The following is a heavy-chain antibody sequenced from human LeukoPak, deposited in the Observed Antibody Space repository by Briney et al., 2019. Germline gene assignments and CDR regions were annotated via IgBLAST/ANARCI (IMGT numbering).Heavy chain of an antibody. Sequence: PGGSLRLSCGASGFTFSSYWMTWVRQAPGKGLEWVANIKEDGSEKHYVDSVKGRFTISRDNGKNSLYLQMNGLRAEDTAVYYCARDIGYNTFDYWGQGTLVTVSS. CDR3: ARDIGYNTFDY. J-gene: IGHJ4*02. V-gene: IGHV3-7*05. CDR1: GFTFSSYW. D-gene: IGHD5-24*01. CDR2: IKEDGSEK.